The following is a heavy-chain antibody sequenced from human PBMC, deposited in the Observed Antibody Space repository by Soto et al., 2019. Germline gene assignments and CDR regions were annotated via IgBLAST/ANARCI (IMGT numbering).Heavy chain of an antibody. J-gene: IGHJ4*02. CDR2: IGVGDGAT. D-gene: IGHD6-19*01. Sequence: ASVKVSCKASGYSFTRYNMHWVRQASGQRLEWMGWIGVGDGATQYSQNFWDRVTITRDTSASTVYMELSSLKPEDTAVYYCARAVAVPADFDYWGQGTLVTVSS. CDR3: ARAVAVPADFDY. V-gene: IGHV1-3*01. CDR1: GYSFTRYN.